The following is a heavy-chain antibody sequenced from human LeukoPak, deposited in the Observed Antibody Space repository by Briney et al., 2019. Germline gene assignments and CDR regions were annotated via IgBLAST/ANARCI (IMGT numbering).Heavy chain of an antibody. D-gene: IGHD3-22*01. J-gene: IGHJ5*02. CDR2: IYSSGNT. V-gene: IGHV4-61*02. Sequence: SQTLSLTCTVSGGSISSASYYWSWLRQPAGKGLEWIRRIYSSGNTDYTPSLKSRVTISRDTSKNQFSLKLSSVTAADTAVYYCARGLDGTDYYDSSGYYPWGQGTLVTVSS. CDR3: ARGLDGTDYYDSSGYYP. CDR1: GGSISSASYY.